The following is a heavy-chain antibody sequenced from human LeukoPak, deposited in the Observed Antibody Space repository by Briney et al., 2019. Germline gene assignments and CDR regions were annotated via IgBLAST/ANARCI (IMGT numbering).Heavy chain of an antibody. CDR2: IYHSGST. CDR3: ARDAAIYDTSAYYYLW. J-gene: IGHJ4*02. D-gene: IGHD3-22*01. CDR1: GGSISSYY. Sequence: SETLSLTCTVSGGSISSYYWSWIRQPPGKGLEWIGYIYHSGSTNYNPSLKSRVTISVDTSKNQFSLKLSSVTAADTAVYYCARDAAIYDTSAYYYLWWGQGTLVTVSS. V-gene: IGHV4-59*01.